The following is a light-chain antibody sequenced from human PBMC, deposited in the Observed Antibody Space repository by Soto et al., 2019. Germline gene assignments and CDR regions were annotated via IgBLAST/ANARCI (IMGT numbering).Light chain of an antibody. J-gene: IGKJ1*01. CDR1: QSISSW. V-gene: IGKV1-5*01. Sequence: DIQMTQSPSTLSASVGDRVTITCRASQSISSWLAWYQQKPGKAPKLLIYDASSLESGVPSRFSGGGSGTEFTLAISSLQPDDCATYYCQQYDSYSWTFGQGTKVDIK. CDR2: DAS. CDR3: QQYDSYSWT.